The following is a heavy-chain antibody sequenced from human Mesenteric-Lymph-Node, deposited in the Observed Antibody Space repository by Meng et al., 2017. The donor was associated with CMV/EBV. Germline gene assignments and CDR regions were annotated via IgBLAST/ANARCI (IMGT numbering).Heavy chain of an antibody. CDR1: GFTVSSNY. CDR2: IGGSGTYT. D-gene: IGHD2-21*01. V-gene: IGHV3-23*01. Sequence: GRSLRLSCAASGFTVSSNYMSWVRQAPGKGLEWVSGIGGSGTYTYYADSVKGRFTISRDNSKNTLYLQMNSLRAEDTAVYYCAKVRSRDSSPWYFDYWGQGTLVTVSS. CDR3: AKVRSRDSSPWYFDY. J-gene: IGHJ4*02.